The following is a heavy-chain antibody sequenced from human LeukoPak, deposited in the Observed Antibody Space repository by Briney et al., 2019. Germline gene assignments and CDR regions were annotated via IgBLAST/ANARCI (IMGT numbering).Heavy chain of an antibody. Sequence: GGSLRLSCAASGFTFSSYGMSWVRQAPGKGLEWVSSISSSGGRTYFADSVKGRFTISRDNSKNTLYLQMNSLRADDTAVYYCAKAGQGLLWFGELEDFDYWGQGTLVTVSS. CDR1: GFTFSSYG. CDR3: AKAGQGLLWFGELEDFDY. V-gene: IGHV3-23*01. D-gene: IGHD3-10*01. J-gene: IGHJ4*02. CDR2: ISSSGGRT.